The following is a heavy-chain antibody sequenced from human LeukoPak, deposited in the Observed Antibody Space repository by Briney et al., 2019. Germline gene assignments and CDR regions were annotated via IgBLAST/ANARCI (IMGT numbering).Heavy chain of an antibody. D-gene: IGHD3-22*01. CDR3: ASGKYYYDESASLNRASRTALDV. Sequence: PSETLSLTCSVSGDSTTNYYYSWIRQSPGKGLEWLAYVYKNGHLDYNPSLRSRVTVSVDRSKTQFSLRLRSVTAADTAIYYCASGKYYYDESASLNRASRTALDVWAQGTMVIVSS. V-gene: IGHV4-59*01. CDR2: VYKNGHL. CDR1: GDSTTNYY. J-gene: IGHJ3*01.